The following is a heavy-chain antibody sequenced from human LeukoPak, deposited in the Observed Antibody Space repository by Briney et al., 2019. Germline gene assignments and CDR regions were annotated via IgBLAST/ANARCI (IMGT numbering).Heavy chain of an antibody. CDR2: INSDGSAT. CDR1: GFPFSSYW. J-gene: IGHJ6*02. V-gene: IGHV3-74*01. Sequence: GGSLRLSCAASGFPFSSYWMHWVRQVPGKGLLWVSRINSDGSATIYADSVRGRFTISRDNAKDTLYLQMSGLRVEDTAVYHCASDSPYYGMDVWGQGTTVTVSS. CDR3: ASDSPYYGMDV.